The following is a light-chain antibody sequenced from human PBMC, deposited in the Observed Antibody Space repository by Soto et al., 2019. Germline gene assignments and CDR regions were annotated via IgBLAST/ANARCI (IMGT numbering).Light chain of an antibody. CDR3: QQYNNWPRT. V-gene: IGKV3-15*01. J-gene: IGKJ1*01. CDR2: DAS. CDR1: QSVSGN. Sequence: EIVMTQSPATLSVSPGERATLSCRASQSVSGNLAWYQQQPGQAPRLLIYDASTRATGIPARFSGSGSGTDFTLTLSNLQSEDFAVYYCQQYNNWPRTFGQGTRVEIK.